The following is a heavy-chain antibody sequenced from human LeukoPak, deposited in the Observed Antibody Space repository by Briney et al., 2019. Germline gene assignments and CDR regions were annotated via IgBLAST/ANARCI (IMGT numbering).Heavy chain of an antibody. J-gene: IGHJ4*02. CDR1: GLTFSSYW. CDR3: ARVSGSYSFDY. Sequence: AGGSLRLSCAASGLTFSSYWMSWVRQAPGKGLEWVANIKQDGSEKYYVDSVKGRFTISRDNAKNSLYLQMNSLRAEDTAVYYCARVSGSYSFDYWGQGTLVTVSS. V-gene: IGHV3-7*01. CDR2: IKQDGSEK. D-gene: IGHD1-26*01.